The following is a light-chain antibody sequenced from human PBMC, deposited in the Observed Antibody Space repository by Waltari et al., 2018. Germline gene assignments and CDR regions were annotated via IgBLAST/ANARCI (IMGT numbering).Light chain of an antibody. J-gene: IGLJ1*01. Sequence: QSALTQPASVSGSPGQSITISCTGTSSDVGRYTLVSWYQHRPGNAPKLIIYGVSKRPSGVSNRFSGSKSGNTASLTISGLRTEDEADYYCCSYAGGSAFVFGTGTKITVL. CDR1: SSDVGRYTL. V-gene: IGLV2-23*02. CDR3: CSYAGGSAFV. CDR2: GVS.